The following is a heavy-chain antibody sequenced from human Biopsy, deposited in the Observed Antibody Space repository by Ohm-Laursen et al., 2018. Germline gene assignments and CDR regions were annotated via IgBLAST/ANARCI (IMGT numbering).Heavy chain of an antibody. CDR3: AVEYYDSSGYYNPKWFNP. CDR2: IGSSGSTI. Sequence: GSLRLSCAASGFTFRTYEMNWVRQAPGKGLEWVSHIGSSGSTIYYADSVKGRFTISRDNAQNSLYLQMNSLRAEDTAFYYCAVEYYDSSGYYNPKWFNPWGQGTLVTVSS. CDR1: GFTFRTYE. D-gene: IGHD3-22*01. J-gene: IGHJ5*02. V-gene: IGHV3-48*03.